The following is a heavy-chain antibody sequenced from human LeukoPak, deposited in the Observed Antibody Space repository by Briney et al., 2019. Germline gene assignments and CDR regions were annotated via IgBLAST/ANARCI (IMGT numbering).Heavy chain of an antibody. Sequence: GGSLRLSCSASGFTFSSYATHWVRQAPGKGLEYVSAISSNGGSTYYADSVKGRFTISRDKSKNTLYLQMSSLRAEDTAVYYCVKVWAAAGTFDYWGQGTLVTVSS. CDR1: GFTFSSYA. CDR2: ISSNGGST. D-gene: IGHD6-13*01. J-gene: IGHJ4*02. CDR3: VKVWAAAGTFDY. V-gene: IGHV3-64D*06.